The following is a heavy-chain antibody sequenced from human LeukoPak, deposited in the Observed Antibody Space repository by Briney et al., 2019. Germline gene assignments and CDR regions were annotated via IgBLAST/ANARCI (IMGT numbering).Heavy chain of an antibody. D-gene: IGHD4-17*01. CDR1: GGSISSYY. CDR2: IYTSGST. V-gene: IGHV4-4*07. J-gene: IGHJ4*02. CDR3: AREKDDYGDYCFDY. Sequence: PSETLSLTCTVSGGSISSYYWSLIRQPAGKGLEWIGRIYTSGSTNYNPSLKSRVTMSVDTSKNQFSLKLSSVTAADTAVYYCAREKDDYGDYCFDYWGQGTLVTVSS.